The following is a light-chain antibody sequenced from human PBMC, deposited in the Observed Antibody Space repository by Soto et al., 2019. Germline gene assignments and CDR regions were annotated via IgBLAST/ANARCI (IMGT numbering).Light chain of an antibody. CDR1: SSDVGGFDY. Sequence: QSVLTQPASVSGSPGQSITISCTGTSSDVGGFDYVSWYQQYPGKAPKLMIFDVSYRPSGVSHRFSGSKSGNTASLTISGLQAEDGADYYCSSYTGSSSPVVFGGGTKVTVL. CDR3: SSYTGSSSPVV. CDR2: DVS. J-gene: IGLJ2*01. V-gene: IGLV2-14*03.